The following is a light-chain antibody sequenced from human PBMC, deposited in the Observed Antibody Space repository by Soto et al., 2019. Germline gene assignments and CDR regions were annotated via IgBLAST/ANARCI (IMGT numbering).Light chain of an antibody. V-gene: IGKV3-20*01. Sequence: IALTQSPGTLSLSPGERATLSCRASQRVSSNYVAWYQHKPGQAPRLLIHGASIRATGIPDRFSGSGSGTDFPLTISRLKHEEFAVYYCHQYGTLPYAFGQGTKLQIK. CDR2: GAS. J-gene: IGKJ2*01. CDR3: HQYGTLPYA. CDR1: QRVSSNY.